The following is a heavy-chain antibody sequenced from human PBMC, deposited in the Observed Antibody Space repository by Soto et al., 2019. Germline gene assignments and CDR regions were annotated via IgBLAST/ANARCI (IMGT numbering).Heavy chain of an antibody. D-gene: IGHD3-3*01. CDR3: ARDKSAPYYDFWSGYSSPVDAFDI. Sequence: SETLSLTCTVSGGSISSYYWSWIRQPPGKGLEWIGYIYYSGSTNYNPSLKSRVTISVDTSKNQFSLKLSSVTAADTAVYYCARDKSAPYYDFWSGYSSPVDAFDIWGQGTMVTVSS. CDR1: GGSISSYY. CDR2: IYYSGST. V-gene: IGHV4-59*01. J-gene: IGHJ3*02.